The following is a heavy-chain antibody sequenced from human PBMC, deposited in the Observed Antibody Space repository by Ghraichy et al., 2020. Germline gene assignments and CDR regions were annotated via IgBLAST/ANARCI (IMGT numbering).Heavy chain of an antibody. CDR3: ARSGIAAAGTMGQY. CDR2: INPNSGGT. J-gene: IGHJ4*02. Sequence: ASVKVSCKASGYTFTGYYMHWVRQAPGQGLEWMGWINPNSGGTNYAQKFQGRVTMTRDTSISTAYMELSRLRSDDTAVYYCARSGIAAAGTMGQYWGQGTLVTVSS. V-gene: IGHV1-2*02. D-gene: IGHD6-13*01. CDR1: GYTFTGYY.